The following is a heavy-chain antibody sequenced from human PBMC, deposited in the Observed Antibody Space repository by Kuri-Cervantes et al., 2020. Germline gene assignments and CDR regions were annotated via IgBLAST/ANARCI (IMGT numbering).Heavy chain of an antibody. D-gene: IGHD6-13*01. CDR2: IWYDGSNK. V-gene: IGHV3-33*01. CDR1: GFTFSSYG. CDR3: ARDGKQQLVSYFDY. J-gene: IGHJ4*02. Sequence: GGSLRLSCAASGFTFSSYGMHWVRQAPGKGLEWVAVIWYDGSNKYYADSVKGRFTISRDNSKNTLYLQMNSLRAEDTAVYYCARDGKQQLVSYFDYWGQGTLVTVSS.